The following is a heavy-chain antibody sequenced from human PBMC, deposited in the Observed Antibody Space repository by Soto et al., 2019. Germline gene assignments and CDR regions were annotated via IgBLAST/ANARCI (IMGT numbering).Heavy chain of an antibody. J-gene: IGHJ5*02. D-gene: IGHD3-9*01. Sequence: QVQLVQSGAEVKKPGASVKVSCKASGYTFTGYNIHWVRQAPGQGLEWMGRINANSDGTNYAQSCHDRVTTTRNMPVPTAYREATGLRSDGTAVYDCVRCAFNNHYTLTSWGQGPLITVSS. CDR3: VRCAFNNHYTLTS. CDR1: GYTFTGYN. CDR2: INANSDGT. V-gene: IGHV1-2*06.